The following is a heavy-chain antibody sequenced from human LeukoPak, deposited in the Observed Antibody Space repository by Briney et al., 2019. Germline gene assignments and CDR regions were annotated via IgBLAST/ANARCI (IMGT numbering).Heavy chain of an antibody. D-gene: IGHD4-17*01. CDR1: GASISSRSNY. V-gene: IGHV3-53*01. CDR2: LYHGGST. CDR3: ASDPPGDYGLGF. Sequence: ETLSLTCTVSGASISSRSNYWGWIRQPPGKGLEWVSVLYHGGSTYYADSVKGRFTISRDNSNNTLYLQMNHLRVKDTAVYYCASDPPGDYGLGFWGQGTLVTVSS. J-gene: IGHJ4*02.